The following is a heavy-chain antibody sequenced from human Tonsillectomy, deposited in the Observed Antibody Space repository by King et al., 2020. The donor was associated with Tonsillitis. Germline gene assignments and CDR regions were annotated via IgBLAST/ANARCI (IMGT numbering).Heavy chain of an antibody. D-gene: IGHD1-14*01. CDR3: ARDLRKTGYFYYGSDV. J-gene: IGHJ6*02. CDR1: GFIVSDNF. Sequence: VQLVESGGGLIQPGGSLRLSCAASGFIVSDNFMNWVRQAPGKGLEWVSVIQSGGNTYYADSVKGRFTISRDNSKNTLFLQMNSLRAEDTAVYYCARDLRKTGYFYYGSDVWGQGTSVTVSS. CDR2: IQSGGNT. V-gene: IGHV3-53*01.